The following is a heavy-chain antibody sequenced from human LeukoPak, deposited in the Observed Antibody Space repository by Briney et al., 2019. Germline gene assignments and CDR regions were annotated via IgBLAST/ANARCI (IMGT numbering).Heavy chain of an antibody. Sequence: GGSLRLSCAASGFTFSTYWMHWVRQAPGKGLVWVSRINSDGSSTNYADSVKGRFTISRDNAKNTLYLQMNSLRAEDTAVYYCARNSSAYYGGDDAFDIWGQGTMVTVSS. V-gene: IGHV3-74*01. CDR3: ARNSSAYYGGDDAFDI. D-gene: IGHD3-22*01. CDR2: INSDGSST. CDR1: GFTFSTYW. J-gene: IGHJ3*02.